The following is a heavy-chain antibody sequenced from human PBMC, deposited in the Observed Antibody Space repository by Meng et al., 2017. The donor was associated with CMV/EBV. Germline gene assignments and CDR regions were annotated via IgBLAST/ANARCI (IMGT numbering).Heavy chain of an antibody. CDR2: IYWDDDK. CDR3: AHSPSLQLVRHWFDP. V-gene: IGHV2-5*02. CDR1: GSSLSTSAVG. J-gene: IGHJ5*02. D-gene: IGHD6-6*01. Sequence: TLKEPGLSLVKPTQTLPRPLTFSGSSLSTSAVGVGWIRHPPGKALAWLALIYWDDDKRYSPSLKSRLTITKDTSKNQVVLTMTNMDPVDTATYSCAHSPSLQLVRHWFDPWGQGTLVTVSS.